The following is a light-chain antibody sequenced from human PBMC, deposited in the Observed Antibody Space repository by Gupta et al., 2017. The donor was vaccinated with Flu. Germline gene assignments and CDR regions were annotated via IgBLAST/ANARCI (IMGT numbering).Light chain of an antibody. Sequence: SYELTQPPSVSVSPGQTAHITCSGNKLGDRFVSWYQKKAGRSPLLVIFQDTQRPSEIPERVSGSNSGSTVTMNISGTQTMDESYYSCKEWDGTPSFFGGGTKLTVV. J-gene: IGLJ2*01. CDR3: KEWDGTPSF. V-gene: IGLV3-1*01. CDR1: KLGDRF. CDR2: QDT.